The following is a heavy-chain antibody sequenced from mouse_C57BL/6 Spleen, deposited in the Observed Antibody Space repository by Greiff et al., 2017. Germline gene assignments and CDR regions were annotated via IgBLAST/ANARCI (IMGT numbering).Heavy chain of an antibody. CDR1: GYTFTSYW. CDR3: GRRGYDYDLAY. Sequence: VQLQQPGAELVRPGTSVKLSCKASGYTFTSYWMHWVKQRPGQGLEWIGVIDPSDSYTNYNQKFKGNATLTVDTSSSTAYMQLSSLTSEDSAVYYCGRRGYDYDLAYWGQGTLVTVSA. J-gene: IGHJ3*01. D-gene: IGHD2-4*01. CDR2: IDPSDSYT. V-gene: IGHV1-59*01.